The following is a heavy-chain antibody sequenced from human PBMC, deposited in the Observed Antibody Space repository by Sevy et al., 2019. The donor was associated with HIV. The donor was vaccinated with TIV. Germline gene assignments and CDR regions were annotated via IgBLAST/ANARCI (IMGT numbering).Heavy chain of an antibody. D-gene: IGHD3-16*02. J-gene: IGHJ4*02. CDR2: INPNSGGT. V-gene: IGHV1-2*06. CDR3: ARDYYIWGSYRKSDY. Sequence: ASVKVSCKASGYTFTGYYMHWVRQAPGQGLEWMGRINPNSGGTNYAQKFQGRVTMTRDTSISTAYMELSRLRSDDTAVYYCARDYYIWGSYRKSDYWGQGTLVTVSS. CDR1: GYTFTGYY.